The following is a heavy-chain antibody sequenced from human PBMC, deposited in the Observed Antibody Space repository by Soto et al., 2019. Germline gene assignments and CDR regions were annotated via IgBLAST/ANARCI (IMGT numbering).Heavy chain of an antibody. D-gene: IGHD6-25*01. Sequence: EVQLVESGGGLVQPGRSLRLSCAASGFTFHDYAIHWVRQAPGKDLEWVSGITWNGGSMGYADSVQGRFSISRDNTRNYLYLQMSSLRADVAALYYCAQTPRIAAARVTSHYYYMSVWGKGTAVNVS. CDR1: GFTFHDYA. CDR2: ITWNGGSM. CDR3: AQTPRIAAARVTSHYYYMSV. V-gene: IGHV3-9*01. J-gene: IGHJ6*03.